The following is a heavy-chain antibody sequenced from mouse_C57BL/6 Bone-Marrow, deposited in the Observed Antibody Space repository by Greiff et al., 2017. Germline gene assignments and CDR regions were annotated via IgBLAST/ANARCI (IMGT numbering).Heavy chain of an antibody. V-gene: IGHV2-3*01. Sequence: VKLVESGPGLVAPSQCLSITCTVSGFSLPSYGVSWVRQPPGTGLEWLGVIWGDGSTNYHSALISRLSISTDNSKSQVFLTLNSLQTEDTATYYCANYYKHYFDYWGQGTTLTVSS. CDR2: IWGDGST. CDR3: ANYYKHYFDY. D-gene: IGHD2-12*01. CDR1: GFSLPSYG. J-gene: IGHJ2*01.